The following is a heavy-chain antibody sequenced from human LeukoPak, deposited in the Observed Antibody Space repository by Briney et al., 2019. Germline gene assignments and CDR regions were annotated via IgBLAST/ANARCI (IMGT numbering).Heavy chain of an antibody. D-gene: IGHD2-15*01. V-gene: IGHV1-69*13. CDR3: ARDAADPQNYYYYYMDV. J-gene: IGHJ6*03. Sequence: ASVKVSCKASGCTFTSYGISWVRQAPGQGLEWMGWISPFFGTANYAQKFQGRVTMTADESTSTAYMELSSLRSEDTAVYYCARDAADPQNYYYYYMDVWGKGTTVTISS. CDR2: ISPFFGTA. CDR1: GCTFTSYG.